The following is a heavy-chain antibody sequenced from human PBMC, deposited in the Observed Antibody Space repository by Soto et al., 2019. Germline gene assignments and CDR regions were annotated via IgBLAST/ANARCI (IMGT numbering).Heavy chain of an antibody. CDR3: AVGESYQPFDY. D-gene: IGHD3-10*01. V-gene: IGHV3-30-3*01. CDR1: GFTFSSYA. Sequence: QVQLVESGGGVVQPGRSLRLSCAASGFTFSSYAMHWVRRAPGKGLEWVAVISYDGSNKYYADSVKGRFTISRDNSKNTLYLQMNSLRAEDTAVYYCAVGESYQPFDYWGQGTLVTVSS. J-gene: IGHJ4*02. CDR2: ISYDGSNK.